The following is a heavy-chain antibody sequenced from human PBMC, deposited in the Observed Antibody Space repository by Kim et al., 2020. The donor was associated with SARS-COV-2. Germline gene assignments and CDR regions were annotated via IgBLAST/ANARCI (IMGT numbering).Heavy chain of an antibody. J-gene: IGHJ4*02. CDR2: IYSGGST. CDR3: ARRLNTGWNHDY. V-gene: IGHV3-66*01. D-gene: IGHD1-1*01. Sequence: GGSLRLSCAASGIIVNRNYLSWVRQAPGKGLEWVSVIYSGGSTYYADSVKGRFSISRDNSKNTLYLQMNSLRVEDTAVYYCARRLNTGWNHDYWGQGTLVTVSS. CDR1: GIIVNRNY.